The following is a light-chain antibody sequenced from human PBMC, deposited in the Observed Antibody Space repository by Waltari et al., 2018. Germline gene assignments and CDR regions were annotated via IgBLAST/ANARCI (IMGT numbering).Light chain of an antibody. CDR1: QPIPPY. J-gene: IGKJ1*01. CDR3: QQRYTSPPT. CDR2: AAS. Sequence: DIQMTQSPSSLSASVGDSITITCRASQPIPPYLNWYQQKPGEAPNLLIYAASSLQSGVPSRFSGSGSGADFTLTISSLQPDDFATYYCQQRYTSPPTFGQGTKVEIK. V-gene: IGKV1-39*01.